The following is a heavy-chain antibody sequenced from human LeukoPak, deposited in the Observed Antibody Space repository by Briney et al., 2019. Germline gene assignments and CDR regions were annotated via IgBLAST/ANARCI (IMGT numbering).Heavy chain of an antibody. CDR2: ISDSGGNT. Sequence: PGGSLRLSCAASGFTFSSYGMSWVRQAPGKGLEWVSAISDSGGNTFYADSVKGRSTISRDTSKNTLYLQMNSLRAEDTAVYYCAQDEGFSWHVWWDHWGQGTLVTVSS. CDR3: AQDEGFSWHVWWDH. V-gene: IGHV3-23*01. D-gene: IGHD3-16*01. CDR1: GFTFSSYG. J-gene: IGHJ4*02.